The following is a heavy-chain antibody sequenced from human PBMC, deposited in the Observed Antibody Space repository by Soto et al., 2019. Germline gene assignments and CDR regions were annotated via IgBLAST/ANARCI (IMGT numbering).Heavy chain of an antibody. Sequence: GSLRLSCAASGFTFSGSAMHWVRQASGKGLEWVGRIRSKANSYATAYAASVKGRFTISRDDSKNTAYLQMNSLKTEDTAVYYCARDGRPLWFGEHNWFDPWGQGTLVTVSS. CDR3: ARDGRPLWFGEHNWFDP. CDR2: IRSKANSYAT. V-gene: IGHV3-73*01. D-gene: IGHD3-10*01. J-gene: IGHJ5*02. CDR1: GFTFSGSA.